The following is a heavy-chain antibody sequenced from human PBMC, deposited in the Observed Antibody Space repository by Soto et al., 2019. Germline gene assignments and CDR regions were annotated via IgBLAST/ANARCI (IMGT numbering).Heavy chain of an antibody. J-gene: IGHJ4*01. CDR1: GFTFSAYG. Sequence: PGGSLRLSCVASGFTFSAYGIHWVRQAPGKGLEWVGVISSDGQTKYYADYVRGRFTISXXXYXXXLXLXXASXRPEDTAGYYCAKEVEVAGDLDYWGHGTLVTVSS. D-gene: IGHD6-19*01. CDR2: ISSDGQTK. CDR3: AKEVEVAGDLDY. V-gene: IGHV3-30*18.